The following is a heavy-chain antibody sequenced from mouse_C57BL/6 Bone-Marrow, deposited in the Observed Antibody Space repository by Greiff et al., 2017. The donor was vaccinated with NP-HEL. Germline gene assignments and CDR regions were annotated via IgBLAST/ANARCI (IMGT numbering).Heavy chain of an antibody. CDR1: GFTFSDYY. D-gene: IGHD4-1*01. CDR2: INYDRSSP. V-gene: IGHV5-16*01. J-gene: IGHJ2*01. Sequence: EVQLVESEGGLVQPGSSMKLSCTASGFTFSDYYMAWVRQVPEKGLAWVANINYDRSSPYYLDALKSRIIISRNNAKNILYLQMSSLKTEDTATYYCAIGTFDYWGKGTTLTVSS. CDR3: AIGTFDY.